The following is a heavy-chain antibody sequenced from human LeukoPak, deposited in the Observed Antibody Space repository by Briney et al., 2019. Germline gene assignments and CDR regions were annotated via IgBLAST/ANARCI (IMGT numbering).Heavy chain of an antibody. CDR3: ARGGSRYSTSGTVDY. J-gene: IGHJ4*02. CDR1: GYIFSSYV. D-gene: IGHD6-6*01. CDR2: ISTSTGNP. V-gene: IGHV7-4-1*02. Sequence: GASVKVSCKASGYIFSSYVLNWVRQAPGQGLEWMGWISTSTGNPTYAQGFTGRFVFSLDTSISTTYLQINSLKAEDTAVYYCARGGSRYSTSGTVDYWGQGTLVTVSS.